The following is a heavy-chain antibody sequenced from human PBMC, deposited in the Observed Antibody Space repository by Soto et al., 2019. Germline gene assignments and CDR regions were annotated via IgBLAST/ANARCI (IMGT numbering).Heavy chain of an antibody. Sequence: PGVSLRLSCAASAITFTNAWMSWFPQVPGMGPECVGRIKNRADGGTTDYAAPVRGRFTISRDDSRNTLFLQMNSLEPEDTAVYYCTTDPGDYEDFWGQGTLVTVSS. D-gene: IGHD4-17*01. CDR3: TTDPGDYEDF. J-gene: IGHJ4*02. CDR1: AITFTNAW. V-gene: IGHV3-15*01. CDR2: IKNRADGGTT.